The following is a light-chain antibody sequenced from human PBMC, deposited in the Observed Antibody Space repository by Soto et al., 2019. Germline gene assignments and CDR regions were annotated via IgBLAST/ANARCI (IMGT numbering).Light chain of an antibody. J-gene: IGKJ5*01. CDR3: QQHNQWPIT. CDR1: QSAGNF. CDR2: YIS. V-gene: IGKV3D-15*01. Sequence: EIVLTQSPGTLSLSPGETASLSCRASQSAGNFLAWYQQKPGQAPRLLIYYISTRATGIPARFSGSGSGTEFTLTINSLQSEDSAVYYCQQHNQWPITFGQGTRPEIK.